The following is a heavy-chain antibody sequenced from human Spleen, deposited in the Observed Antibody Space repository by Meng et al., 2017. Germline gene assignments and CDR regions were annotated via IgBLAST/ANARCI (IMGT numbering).Heavy chain of an antibody. D-gene: IGHD3-22*01. CDR3: ARGPGYYDSSGSLHYDYGMDV. CDR1: GYAFTSYD. Sequence: ASVKVSCKASGYAFTSYDINWVRQAAGQGLEWMGWMNPNSGDTGYAQKFQGRVTMTRNTAISTAYMELSSLRSEDTAVYYCARGPGYYDSSGSLHYDYGMDVWGQGTTVIVSS. V-gene: IGHV1-8*01. CDR2: MNPNSGDT. J-gene: IGHJ6*02.